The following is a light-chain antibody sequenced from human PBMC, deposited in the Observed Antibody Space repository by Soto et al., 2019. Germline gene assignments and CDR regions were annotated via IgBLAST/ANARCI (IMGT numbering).Light chain of an antibody. CDR1: SSDVGGYNY. V-gene: IGLV2-8*01. CDR3: SSYAGSNVI. CDR2: GVS. Sequence: QSVLTQPPSASGSPGQSVTISCTGTSSDVGGYNYVSWYQQCSGKAPKLMIYGVSKRPSGVPDRFSGSKSGNTASLTVSGLQAEDEADYYCSSYAGSNVIFGGGTKLSVL. J-gene: IGLJ2*01.